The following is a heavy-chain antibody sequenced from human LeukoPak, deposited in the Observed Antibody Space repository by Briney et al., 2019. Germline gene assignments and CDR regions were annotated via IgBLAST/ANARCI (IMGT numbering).Heavy chain of an antibody. D-gene: IGHD2/OR15-2a*01. CDR3: ARVVLYNWFDP. Sequence: SETLSLTCAVYGGSFSGYYWSWIRQPPGKGLEWIGYIYYSGSTNYNPSLRSRVTISVDTSKNQFSLKLSSVTAADTAVYYCARVVLYNWFDPWGQGTLVTVSS. V-gene: IGHV4-59*01. CDR2: IYYSGST. CDR1: GGSFSGYY. J-gene: IGHJ5*02.